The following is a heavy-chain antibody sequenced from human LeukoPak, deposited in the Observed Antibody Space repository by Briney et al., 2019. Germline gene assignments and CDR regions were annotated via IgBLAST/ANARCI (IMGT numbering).Heavy chain of an antibody. D-gene: IGHD1-26*01. CDR2: IYYSGST. J-gene: IGHJ3*02. V-gene: IGHV4-39*01. CDR3: ARLRGLGGSYFAFDI. CDR1: GGSISSSSYY. Sequence: KPSETLSLTCTVSGGSISSSSYYWGWIRQPPGKGLELIGTIYYSGSTYYNPSLNSRVTISVDTSKNQFSLKLSSVTAADTAVFYCARLRGLGGSYFAFDIWGQGTMVTVSS.